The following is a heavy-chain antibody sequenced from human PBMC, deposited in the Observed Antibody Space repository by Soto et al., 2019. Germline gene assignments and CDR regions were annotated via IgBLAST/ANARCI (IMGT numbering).Heavy chain of an antibody. CDR3: ARELGYCSRNSRYKSYYYGMDV. CDR1: GFTFSSYS. CDR2: ISSSSSYI. J-gene: IGHJ6*02. V-gene: IGHV3-21*01. D-gene: IGHD2-2*02. Sequence: PGGSLRLSCAASGFTFSSYSMNWVRQAPGKGLEWVSSISSSSSYIYYADSVKGRFTISRDNAKNSLYLQMNSLRAEDTAVYYCARELGYCSRNSRYKSYYYGMDVWGQGTTVTVSS.